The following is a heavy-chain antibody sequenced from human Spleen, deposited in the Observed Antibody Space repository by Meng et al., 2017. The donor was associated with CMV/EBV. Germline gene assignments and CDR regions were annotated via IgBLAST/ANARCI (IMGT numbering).Heavy chain of an antibody. Sequence: GESLKISCAASGFTFSSYWMSWVRQAPGKGLEWVANIKQDGSEKYYVDSVKGRFTISRDNAKNSLYLQMNSLRAEDTAVYYCAREYCTNNVCYAGRSAFDIWGQGTMVTVSS. CDR2: IKQDGSEK. CDR1: GFTFSSYW. V-gene: IGHV3-7*01. D-gene: IGHD2-8*01. J-gene: IGHJ3*02. CDR3: AREYCTNNVCYAGRSAFDI.